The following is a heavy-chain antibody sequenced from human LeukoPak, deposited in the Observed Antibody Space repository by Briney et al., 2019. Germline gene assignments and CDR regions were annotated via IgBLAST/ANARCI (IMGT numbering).Heavy chain of an antibody. CDR2: IYHSGST. V-gene: IGHV4-38-2*01. CDR3: ARLRDSKTKSADS. Sequence: NASETLSLTCAVSGYSISSGYYWGWIRQPPGKGLEWIGSIYHSGSTYYNPSLNSRVTISVDTSKNQLSLKLSSVTAADTAVYYCARLRDSKTKSADSWGQGTLVTVSS. D-gene: IGHD2-21*02. CDR1: GYSISSGYY. J-gene: IGHJ4*02.